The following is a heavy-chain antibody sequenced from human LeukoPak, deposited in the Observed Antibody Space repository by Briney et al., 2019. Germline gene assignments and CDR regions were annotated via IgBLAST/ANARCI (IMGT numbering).Heavy chain of an antibody. CDR2: INPNSGGT. V-gene: IGHV1-2*02. CDR3: ARDRYNRYMDV. D-gene: IGHD1-14*01. Sequence: ASVKVSCKASGYSFTGYYMHWVRQAPGQGLEWMGWINPNSGGTNYALKFQGRVTMTRDTSISTAYMELSRLRSDDTAVYYCARDRYNRYMDVWGKGTTVTVSS. J-gene: IGHJ6*03. CDR1: GYSFTGYY.